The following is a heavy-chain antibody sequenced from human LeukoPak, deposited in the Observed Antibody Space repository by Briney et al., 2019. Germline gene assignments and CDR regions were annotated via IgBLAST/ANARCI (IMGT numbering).Heavy chain of an antibody. CDR3: ARVSVGATMLAYFDY. Sequence: ASVKVSCKASGYTFTNYYMHWVRQAPGQGLEWMGIINPSGGITNYAQKFQGRVTMTRDMSTSTVYMELSSLRSEDTAVYYCARVSVGATMLAYFDYWGQGTLVTVSS. CDR1: GYTFTNYY. V-gene: IGHV1-46*01. J-gene: IGHJ4*02. CDR2: INPSGGIT. D-gene: IGHD1-26*01.